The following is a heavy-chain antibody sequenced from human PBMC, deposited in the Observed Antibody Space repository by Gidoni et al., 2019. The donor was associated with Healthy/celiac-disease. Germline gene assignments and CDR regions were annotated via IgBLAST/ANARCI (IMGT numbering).Heavy chain of an antibody. D-gene: IGHD3-10*01. CDR3: ARDREIRQTDRWFDP. V-gene: IGHV4-59*01. CDR1: GGSISSYY. CDR2: IYYSGST. Sequence: QVQLQESGPGLVKPSETLSLTCTVSGGSISSYYWSWIRQPPGKGLEWIGYIYYSGSTNYNPSLKSRVTISVDTSKNQFSLKLSSVTAADTAVYYCARDREIRQTDRWFDPWGQGTLVTVSS. J-gene: IGHJ5*02.